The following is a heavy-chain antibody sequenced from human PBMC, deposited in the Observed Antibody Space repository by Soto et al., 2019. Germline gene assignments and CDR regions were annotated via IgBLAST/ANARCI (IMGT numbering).Heavy chain of an antibody. Sequence: PGGSLRLSCTASGFTFSSYAMSWVRQAPGKGLEWVSATSRSGGSTYYADSVKGRFTISRDNSKNTLYLQMNSLRAEDTAVYYCATNPIVVLPAATLWHYFGYWGQGTLVTVSS. D-gene: IGHD2-2*01. CDR2: TSRSGGST. CDR3: ATNPIVVLPAATLWHYFGY. CDR1: GFTFSSYA. V-gene: IGHV3-23*01. J-gene: IGHJ4*02.